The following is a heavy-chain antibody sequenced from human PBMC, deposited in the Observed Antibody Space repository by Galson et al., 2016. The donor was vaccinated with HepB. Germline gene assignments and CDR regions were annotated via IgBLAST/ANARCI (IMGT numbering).Heavy chain of an antibody. Sequence: SVKVSCRASGYILTSYNIHWVRQAPGQGLEWMGIINPSGGRTSHAQKFQGRVTMTRDTSTSTVYMERSSLRSEDTAVYHCARVHGASTALGYWGQGTLVTVS. D-gene: IGHD4/OR15-4a*01. J-gene: IGHJ4*02. CDR1: GYILTSYN. CDR3: ARVHGASTALGY. CDR2: INPSGGRT. V-gene: IGHV1-46*01.